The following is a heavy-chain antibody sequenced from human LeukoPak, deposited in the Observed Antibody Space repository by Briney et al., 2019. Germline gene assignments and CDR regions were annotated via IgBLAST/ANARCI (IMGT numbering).Heavy chain of an antibody. CDR2: ISSSGSTI. J-gene: IGHJ4*02. Sequence: GGSLRLSCAASGVTFSSFDMNWVRQAPGKGLEWVSYISSSGSTIYYADSLKGRFTISRDNAKNSLYLQMNSLRAEDTAVYYCARRSYSGYDYLDYWGQGTLVTVSS. CDR3: ARRSYSGYDYLDY. CDR1: GVTFSSFD. V-gene: IGHV3-48*03. D-gene: IGHD5-12*01.